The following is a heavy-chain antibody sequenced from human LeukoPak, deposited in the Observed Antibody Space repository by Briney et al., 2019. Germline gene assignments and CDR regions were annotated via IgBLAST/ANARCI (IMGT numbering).Heavy chain of an antibody. Sequence: PSETLSLTCAVYGGSFSGYYWSWIRQPPGKGLEWIGEINHSGSTNYNPSLKSRVTISVDTSKNQFSLKLSSVTAADTAVYYCARNNVLLWFGELLYDYWGQGTLVTVSS. V-gene: IGHV4-34*01. CDR1: GGSFSGYY. CDR3: ARNNVLLWFGELLYDY. D-gene: IGHD3-10*01. J-gene: IGHJ4*02. CDR2: INHSGST.